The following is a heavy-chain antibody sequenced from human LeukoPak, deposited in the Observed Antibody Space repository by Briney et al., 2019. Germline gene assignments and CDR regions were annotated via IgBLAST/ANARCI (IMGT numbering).Heavy chain of an antibody. CDR2: IYYSGST. CDR1: GGSISSGDYY. J-gene: IGHJ6*02. Sequence: PSQTLSLTCTVSGGSISSGDYYWSWIRQPPGKGLEWIGYIYYSGSTYYNPSLKSRVTISVDTSKNQFSLKLSSVTAADTAVYYCARGANCDFWSVPSYGMDVWGQGTTVTVSS. D-gene: IGHD3-3*01. CDR3: ARGANCDFWSVPSYGMDV. V-gene: IGHV4-30-4*01.